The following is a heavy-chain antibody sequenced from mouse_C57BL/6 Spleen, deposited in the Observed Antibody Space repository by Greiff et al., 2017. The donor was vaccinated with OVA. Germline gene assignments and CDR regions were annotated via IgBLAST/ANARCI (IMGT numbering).Heavy chain of an antibody. CDR3: ARDYEWYFDV. V-gene: IGHV1-42*01. J-gene: IGHJ1*03. CDR2: INPSTGGT. Sequence: VQLQQSGPELVKPGASVKISCKASGYSFTGYYMNWVKQSPEKSLEWIGEINPSTGGTTYNQKFKAKATLTVDKSSSTAYMQLKSLTSEDSAVYYCARDYEWYFDVWGTGTTVTVSS. D-gene: IGHD2-4*01. CDR1: GYSFTGYY.